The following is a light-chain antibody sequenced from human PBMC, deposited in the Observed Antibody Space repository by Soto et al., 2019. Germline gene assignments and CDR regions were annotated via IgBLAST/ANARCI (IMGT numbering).Light chain of an antibody. J-gene: IGLJ2*01. Sequence: QSALTQPASVSGSPGQSITISCTGTSSDVGKYNYVFWYQQHPAKAPKLMIFEVSNRPSGVSNRFSGSKSGNTASLTISGLQAEDEAEYYCSSYTGSSINTVVFGGGTQLTVL. CDR1: SSDVGKYNY. V-gene: IGLV2-14*01. CDR2: EVS. CDR3: SSYTGSSINTVV.